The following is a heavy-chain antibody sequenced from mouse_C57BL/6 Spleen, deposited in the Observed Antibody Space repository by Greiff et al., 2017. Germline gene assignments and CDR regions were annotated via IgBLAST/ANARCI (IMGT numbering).Heavy chain of an antibody. CDR1: GYTFTSYW. CDR3: ARGAGTYFDY. Sequence: QVQLQQPGAELVRPGSSVKLSCKASGYTFTSYWMDWVKQRPGQGLEWIGNIYPSDSETHYNQKFKDKAKLTVDKSSSTAYMQLSSLTSEDSAVYYCARGAGTYFDYWGQGTTLTVSS. J-gene: IGHJ2*01. CDR2: IYPSDSET. V-gene: IGHV1-61*01. D-gene: IGHD4-1*01.